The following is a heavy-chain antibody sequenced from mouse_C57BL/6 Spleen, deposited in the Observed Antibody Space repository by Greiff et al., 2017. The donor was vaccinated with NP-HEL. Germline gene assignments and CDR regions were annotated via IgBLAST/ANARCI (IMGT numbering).Heavy chain of an antibody. J-gene: IGHJ2*01. V-gene: IGHV5-4*03. Sequence: DVKLQESGGGLVKPGGSLKLSCAASGFTFSSYAMSWVRQTPEQRLEWVATISDGGSYTYYPDNVKGRFTISRDNAKNNLYLQMSHLKSEDTAMYYCATILRPYYFDYWGQGTTLTVSS. CDR1: GFTFSSYA. CDR2: ISDGGSYT. D-gene: IGHD1-1*01. CDR3: ATILRPYYFDY.